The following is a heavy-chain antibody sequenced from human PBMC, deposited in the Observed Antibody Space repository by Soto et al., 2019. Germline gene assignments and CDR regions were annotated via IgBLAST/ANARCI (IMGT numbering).Heavy chain of an antibody. Sequence: LRLSCAASGFTFSNAWMNWVRQAPGKGLEWVGRIKSKTDGGTTDYAAAVKGRFTISRDDSKNTLYLQMNSLQTEDTAVYYCTKLGHYYDTSPLDVWGQGTTVTLSS. CDR2: IKSKTDGGTT. V-gene: IGHV3-15*07. J-gene: IGHJ6*02. D-gene: IGHD3-22*01. CDR1: GFTFSNAW. CDR3: TKLGHYYDTSPLDV.